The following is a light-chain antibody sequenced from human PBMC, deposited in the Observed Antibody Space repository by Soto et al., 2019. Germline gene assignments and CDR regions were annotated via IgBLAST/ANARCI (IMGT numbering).Light chain of an antibody. V-gene: IGLV7-43*01. Sequence: QAVVTQEPSLTVSPGGTVTLTCASSTGAVTSGYYPNWFQQKPGQAPRALIYSTTNKHPWTPARFSGSLLGGKAALTLSGVQPEDEAEYYCLLYYGSLRVFGGGTKLTVL. CDR2: STT. CDR1: TGAVTSGYY. J-gene: IGLJ3*02. CDR3: LLYYGSLRV.